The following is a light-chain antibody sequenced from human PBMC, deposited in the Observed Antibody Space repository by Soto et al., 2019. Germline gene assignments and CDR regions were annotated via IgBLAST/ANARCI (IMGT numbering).Light chain of an antibody. CDR3: QQYGSSPLT. J-gene: IGKJ4*01. CDR2: DSS. Sequence: IVMTQSPATLSVSPVERATLSCRASQSVSSNLAWYQQKPGQAPRLLIYDSSNRATGIPARFSGSGSGTDFSLIISSLEPADFAVYYCQQYGSSPLTFGGGTKVDIK. V-gene: IGKV3D-15*02. CDR1: QSVSSN.